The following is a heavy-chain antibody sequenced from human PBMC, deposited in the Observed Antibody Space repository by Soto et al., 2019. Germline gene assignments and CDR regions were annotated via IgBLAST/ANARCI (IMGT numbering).Heavy chain of an antibody. V-gene: IGHV3-21*01. CDR3: ARGNVENWFGP. Sequence: ETLSLTCTVSGGSVSSESHYWSWIRQTPGKGLEWVSSISSTTNYIYYADSMKGRFTVSRDNAKNSVYLEMNSLSAEDTALYYCARGNVENWFGPWGQGTPVTVSS. CDR1: GGSVSSESHY. CDR2: ISSTTNYI. J-gene: IGHJ5*02.